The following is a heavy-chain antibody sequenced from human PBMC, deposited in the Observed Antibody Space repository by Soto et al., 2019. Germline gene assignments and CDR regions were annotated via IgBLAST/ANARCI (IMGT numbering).Heavy chain of an antibody. V-gene: IGHV4-31*03. CDR2: IHYTGRT. CDR1: GGSINSGAYY. Sequence: PSETLSLTCSVSGGSINSGAYYWSWIRHYPGKGREWIGYIHYTGRTYYNPSLESRATISVDTSKKHFSLKLSSVTAADTAVYYCARVSATDTRWFDPWGQGTLVTVSS. D-gene: IGHD6-13*01. J-gene: IGHJ5*02. CDR3: ARVSATDTRWFDP.